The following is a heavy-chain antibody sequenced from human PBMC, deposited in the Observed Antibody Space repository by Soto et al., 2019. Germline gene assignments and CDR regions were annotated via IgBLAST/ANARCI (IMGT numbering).Heavy chain of an antibody. J-gene: IGHJ6*02. CDR1: GYSFTSYW. V-gene: IGHV5-10-1*01. D-gene: IGHD2-2*01. CDR2: IDPSDSYT. CDR3: PSTAYCSRTSCYGVYYSGMVV. Sequence: GESLKISCKGSGYSFTSYWISWVRQMPGKGLEWMGRIDPSDSYTNYSPSFQGHVTISADKSISTAYLQWSSLKGSDAAMYYCPSTAYCSRTSCYGVYYSGMVVWGQGTTLTAFS.